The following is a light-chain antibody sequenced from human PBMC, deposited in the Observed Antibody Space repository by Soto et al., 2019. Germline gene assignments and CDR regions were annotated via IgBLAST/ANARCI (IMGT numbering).Light chain of an antibody. Sequence: EIVMTQSPGTLSLSPGERATISRRASQVIGSRYLAWYHQKSGQAPRLLIYGASSRATGIPDRFSGSGSGTDFTLTISRLEPEDFGVYYCQQFGSSTPHTFGQGTRLEIK. CDR1: QVIGSRY. V-gene: IGKV3-20*01. CDR3: QQFGSSTPHT. CDR2: GAS. J-gene: IGKJ5*01.